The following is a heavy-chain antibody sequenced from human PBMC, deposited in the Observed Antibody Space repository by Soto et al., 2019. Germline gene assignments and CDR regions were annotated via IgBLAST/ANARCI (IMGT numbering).Heavy chain of an antibody. CDR3: TTDLWRIAVVVGSTGYFNP. V-gene: IGHV3-15*01. D-gene: IGHD2-15*01. Sequence: GGSLRLSCAVSGFTFSDAWMRWVRQTPGKGLDWVGRIKSKSDGGTTEYAAPVRGRFTISRDDSKNTLYLQMNSLKTEDTAVYYCTTDLWRIAVVVGSTGYFNPWGQGTPVTVSS. J-gene: IGHJ5*02. CDR1: GFTFSDAW. CDR2: IKSKSDGGTT.